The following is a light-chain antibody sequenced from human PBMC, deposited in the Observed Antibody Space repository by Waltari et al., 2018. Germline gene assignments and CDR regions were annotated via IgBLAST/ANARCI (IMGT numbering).Light chain of an antibody. CDR2: GAS. Sequence: IGLTASPGNLALSVGERATVSCRASWSVSRALAWYQQKPGQAPRLLIYGASTRATGIPDRFSGSGSGTDFSLTISRLEPDDFAVYYCQHYLRLPVTFGQGTTVEI. V-gene: IGKV3-20*01. J-gene: IGKJ1*01. CDR3: QHYLRLPVT. CDR1: WSVSRA.